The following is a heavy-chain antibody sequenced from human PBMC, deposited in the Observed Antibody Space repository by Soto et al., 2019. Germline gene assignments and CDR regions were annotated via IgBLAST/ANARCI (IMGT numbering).Heavy chain of an antibody. CDR2: IIPILGIA. D-gene: IGHD1-26*01. CDR1: GGTFSSYT. CDR3: ASCSSGADSFAY. J-gene: IGHJ4*02. Sequence: QVQLVQSGAEVKKPGSSVKVSCKASGGTFSSYTISWVRQAPGQGLEWMGRIIPILGIANYAQKFQGRVTITADKSTSTPYMELSSLSSEDTAVYYCASCSSGADSFAYWGQRTLVTVSS. V-gene: IGHV1-69*02.